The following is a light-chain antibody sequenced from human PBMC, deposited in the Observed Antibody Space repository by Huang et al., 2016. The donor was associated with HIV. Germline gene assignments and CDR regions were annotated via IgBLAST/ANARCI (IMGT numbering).Light chain of an antibody. CDR2: GAS. CDR1: QSVSSND. V-gene: IGKV3-20*01. Sequence: EIVLTQSPGTLSLSPGERATLSCRASQSVSSNDLAWYQQKPGQAPRLLIYGASSRATDIPDRFSGSGSGTDFTLTVSRLEPEDFAVYYCQQYGGSPRTFGQGTKLEIK. CDR3: QQYGGSPRT. J-gene: IGKJ2*01.